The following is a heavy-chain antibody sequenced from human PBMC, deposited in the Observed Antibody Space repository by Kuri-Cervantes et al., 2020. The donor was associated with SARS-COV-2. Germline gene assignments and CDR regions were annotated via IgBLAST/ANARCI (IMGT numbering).Heavy chain of an antibody. CDR2: INGGGEET. J-gene: IGHJ4*02. Sequence: GESLKISCVGSGFSFSTYAMSWVRQAPGKGLQWVSSINGGGEETYYADSVKGRFAISRDNSKNTLSLQLNSLRAEDTAVYYCVLWTGSYSGHRRFDNWGQGTLVTVSS. CDR3: VLWTGSYSGHRRFDN. V-gene: IGHV3-23*01. CDR1: GFSFSTYA. D-gene: IGHD5-12*01.